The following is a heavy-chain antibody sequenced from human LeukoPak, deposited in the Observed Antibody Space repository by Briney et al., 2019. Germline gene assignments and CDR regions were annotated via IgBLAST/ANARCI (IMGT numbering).Heavy chain of an antibody. CDR2: ISGSGGST. J-gene: IGHJ4*02. CDR3: AKGSGWYPPEY. Sequence: GGTLRLSCAASGFTFSSYGMSWVRQAPGKGLEWVSAISGSGGSTYYADSVKGRFTISRDNSKNTLYLQMNSLRAEDTAVYYCAKGSGWYPPEYWGQGTLVTVSS. CDR1: GFTFSSYG. D-gene: IGHD6-19*01. V-gene: IGHV3-23*01.